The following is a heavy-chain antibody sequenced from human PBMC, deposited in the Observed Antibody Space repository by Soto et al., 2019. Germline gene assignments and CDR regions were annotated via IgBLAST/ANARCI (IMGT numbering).Heavy chain of an antibody. CDR1: GFTFSNAW. CDR3: TTDGALGYSGYDYHYYYYYGMDV. J-gene: IGHJ6*02. D-gene: IGHD5-12*01. Sequence: EVQLVESGGGLVKPGGSLRLSCAASGFTFSNAWMSWVRQAPGKGLEWVGRIKSKTDGGTTDYAAPVKGRFTISRDDSKNTLYLQMNSLKTEDTAVYYCTTDGALGYSGYDYHYYYYYGMDVWGQGTTVTVSS. V-gene: IGHV3-15*01. CDR2: IKSKTDGGTT.